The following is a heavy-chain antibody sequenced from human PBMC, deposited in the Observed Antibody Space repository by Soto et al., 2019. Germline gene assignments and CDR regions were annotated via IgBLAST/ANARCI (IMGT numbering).Heavy chain of an antibody. V-gene: IGHV3-23*01. CDR3: ARSLFMVAPDNEPFDY. J-gene: IGHJ4*02. Sequence: GGSLRLSCAASGFPFSSYAMSWVRQTPEKGLEWVAAISGGGADRYYADFVKGRFTFSRDNSRNTLYLQMNSLRAEDTAMYYCARSLFMVAPDNEPFDYWGQGTLVTVSS. D-gene: IGHD5-12*01. CDR2: ISGGGADR. CDR1: GFPFSSYA.